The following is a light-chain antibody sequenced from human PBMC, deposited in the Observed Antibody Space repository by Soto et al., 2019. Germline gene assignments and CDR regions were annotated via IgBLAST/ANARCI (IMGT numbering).Light chain of an antibody. Sequence: QSALTQPPSASGSPGQSVTIPCAGTSTDVGEYNYVSWYQQHPGKVPKLIIFEVNNRPSGVPDRFSGSKSGDTASLTVSGLHAEDEADYYCSSFVGAPVIFGGGTKLTVL. J-gene: IGLJ2*01. CDR3: SSFVGAPVI. CDR1: STDVGEYNY. CDR2: EVN. V-gene: IGLV2-8*01.